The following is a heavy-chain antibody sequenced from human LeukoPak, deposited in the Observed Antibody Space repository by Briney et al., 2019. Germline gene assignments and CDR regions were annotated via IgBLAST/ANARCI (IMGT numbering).Heavy chain of an antibody. J-gene: IGHJ4*02. CDR1: GFTFSSYG. V-gene: IGHV3-33*01. D-gene: IGHD4-23*01. Sequence: PGRSLRLSCAASGFTFSSYGMHWVRQAPGKGLEWVAVIWYDGSDKYYADSVRGRFTISRDNSKNTLYLQMNSLRAEDTAVYYCARGALNYGGPSDFWGQGTLVTLSS. CDR2: IWYDGSDK. CDR3: ARGALNYGGPSDF.